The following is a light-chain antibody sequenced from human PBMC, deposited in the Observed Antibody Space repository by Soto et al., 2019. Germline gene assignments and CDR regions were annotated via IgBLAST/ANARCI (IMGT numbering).Light chain of an antibody. J-gene: IGLJ1*01. Sequence: QSALTQPASVSGSPGQSITISCTGTSSDVGSYNLVSWYQQHPGKAPKLMIYEGSKRPSGVSNRFSGSKSGNTASLTISGLQAEDEADYYCCSYAGSSTFXFGTGTKLTVL. V-gene: IGLV2-23*03. CDR2: EGS. CDR3: CSYAGSSTFX. CDR1: SSDVGSYNL.